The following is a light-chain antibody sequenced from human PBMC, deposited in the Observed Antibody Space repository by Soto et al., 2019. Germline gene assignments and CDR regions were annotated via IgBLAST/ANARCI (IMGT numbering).Light chain of an antibody. CDR3: AAWDDILNGWV. V-gene: IGLV1-51*01. J-gene: IGLJ3*02. CDR2: DND. Sequence: QSGLTQPPSVSAAPGQKVIISCSGSSSNIGNNYVSWYQHVPGTAPKLLIYDNDKRPSGIPDRFSGSKSGTSASLAISGLQSEDEADYYCAAWDDILNGWVFGGGTKLTVL. CDR1: SSNIGNNY.